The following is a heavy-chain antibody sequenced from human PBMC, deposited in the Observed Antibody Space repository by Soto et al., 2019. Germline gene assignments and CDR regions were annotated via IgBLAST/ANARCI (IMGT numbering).Heavy chain of an antibody. V-gene: IGHV1-2*02. CDR2: INPNSGGT. D-gene: IGHD3-3*01. CDR1: GYTFTGYY. Sequence: ASVKVSCKASGYTFTGYYMHWVRQAPGQGLEWMGWINPNSGGTNYAQKFRGRVTMTRDTSISTAYMELSRLRSDDTAVYYCARVGFWSNPDYYGMDVWGQGTTVTVSS. J-gene: IGHJ6*02. CDR3: ARVGFWSNPDYYGMDV.